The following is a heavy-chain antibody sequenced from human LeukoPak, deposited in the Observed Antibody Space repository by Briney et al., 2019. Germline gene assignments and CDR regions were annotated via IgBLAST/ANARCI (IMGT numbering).Heavy chain of an antibody. J-gene: IGHJ6*02. CDR2: ISSSSSYI. V-gene: IGHV3-21*03. CDR3: ARDGGSGSYYLYHYYYGMDV. Sequence: GGSLRLSCAASGFTFSSYSMNWVRQAPGKGLEWVSSISSSSSYIYYADSVKGRFTISRDNSKNTLYLQMNSLRAEDTAVYYCARDGGSGSYYLYHYYYGMDVWGQGTTVTVSS. D-gene: IGHD3-10*01. CDR1: GFTFSSYS.